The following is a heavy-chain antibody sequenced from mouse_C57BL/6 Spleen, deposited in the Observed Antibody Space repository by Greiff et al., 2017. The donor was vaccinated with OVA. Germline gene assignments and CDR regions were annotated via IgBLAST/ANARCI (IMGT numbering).Heavy chain of an antibody. CDR2: ISSGGDYI. CDR3: TRDWDYGSSLFDY. V-gene: IGHV5-9-1*02. Sequence: EVHLVESGEGLVKPGGSLKLSCAASGFTFSSYAMSWVRQTPEKRLEWVAYISSGGDYIYYADTVKGRFTISRDNARNTLYLQMSSLKSEDTAMYYCTRDWDYGSSLFDYWGQGTTLTVSS. J-gene: IGHJ2*01. CDR1: GFTFSSYA. D-gene: IGHD1-1*01.